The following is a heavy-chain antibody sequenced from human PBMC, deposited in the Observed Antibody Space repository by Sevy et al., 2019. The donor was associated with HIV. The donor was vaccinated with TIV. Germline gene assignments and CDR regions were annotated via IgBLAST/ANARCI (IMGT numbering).Heavy chain of an antibody. CDR3: ARDRAAAGKKYYYYGIDV. J-gene: IGHJ6*02. D-gene: IGHD6-13*01. Sequence: ASVKVSCKASGYTFTINYMHWVRQAPGQGLEWMGIINPSGVSESYAQKFQGRVTVTRDTSTSTVYMELSSLRSEDTAVYYCARDRAAAGKKYYYYGIDVWGQGTTVTVSS. CDR1: GYTFTINY. CDR2: INPSGVSE. V-gene: IGHV1-46*01.